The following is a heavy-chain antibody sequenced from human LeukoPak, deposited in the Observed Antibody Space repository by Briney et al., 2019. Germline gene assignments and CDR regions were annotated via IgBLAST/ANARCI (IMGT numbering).Heavy chain of an antibody. D-gene: IGHD3-9*01. V-gene: IGHV4-59*01. Sequence: PSETLSLTCTVSGGSISSYYWSWIRQPPGKGLEWIGYIYYSGSTNYNPSLKSRVTISVDTSKNQFSLKLSSVTAADTAVYYCARENDILTGYYSNPWFDPWGQGTLVTVSS. CDR2: IYYSGST. CDR1: GGSISSYY. CDR3: ARENDILTGYYSNPWFDP. J-gene: IGHJ5*02.